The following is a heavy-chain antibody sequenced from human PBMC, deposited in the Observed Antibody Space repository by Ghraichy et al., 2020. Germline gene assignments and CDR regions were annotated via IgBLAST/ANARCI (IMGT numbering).Heavy chain of an antibody. Sequence: GGSLRLSCAASRFTFSSYYMSWVRQAPGKGLEWVANIKQDGSEKYYVDSVKGRFTISRDNAKNSLYLQMNSLRAEDTAVYYCARVGAELGNYDYWGQGTLVTVSS. D-gene: IGHD1-26*01. J-gene: IGHJ4*02. CDR3: ARVGAELGNYDY. CDR1: RFTFSSYY. V-gene: IGHV3-7*03. CDR2: IKQDGSEK.